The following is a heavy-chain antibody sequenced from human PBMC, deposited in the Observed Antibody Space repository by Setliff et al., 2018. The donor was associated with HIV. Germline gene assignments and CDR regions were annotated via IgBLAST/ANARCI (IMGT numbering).Heavy chain of an antibody. V-gene: IGHV1-18*04. D-gene: IGHD4-4*01. CDR1: GYTFTTYG. CDR3: ARSGESFTTHFDA. J-gene: IGHJ3*01. Sequence: ASVKVSCKASGYTFTTYGINWVRRAPGQGLEWMGWINSYNRNTKYAQKFQGRVTLTTDTSTATAYLELRSLRSDDTAVYYCARSGESFTTHFDAWGQGTMVTVSS. CDR2: INSYNRNT.